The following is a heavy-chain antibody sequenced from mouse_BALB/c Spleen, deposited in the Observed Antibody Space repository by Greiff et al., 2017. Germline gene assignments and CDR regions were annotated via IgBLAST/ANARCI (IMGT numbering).Heavy chain of an antibody. D-gene: IGHD2-4*01. J-gene: IGHJ4*01. Sequence: QVQLQQSGPGLVQPSQSLSITCTVSGFSLTSYGVHWVRQSPGKGLEWLGVIWSGGSTDYNAAFISRLSISKDNSKSQVFFKMNSLQADDTAIYYCARKWDYDGRRYYAMDDWGQGTSVTVSS. V-gene: IGHV2-4-1*01. CDR2: IWSGGST. CDR1: GFSLTSYG. CDR3: ARKWDYDGRRYYAMDD.